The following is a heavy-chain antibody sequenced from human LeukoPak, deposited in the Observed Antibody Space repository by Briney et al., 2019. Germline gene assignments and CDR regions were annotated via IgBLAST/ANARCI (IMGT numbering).Heavy chain of an antibody. CDR3: ARERGLSSQGDAFDI. CDR1: GYTFTSYG. V-gene: IGHV1-18*01. Sequence: GASVKVSCKASGYTFTSYGISWVRQAPGQGLEWMGWISAYNGNTNYAQKLQGRVTMTTDTSTSTAYMGLRSLRSDDTAVYYCARERGLSSQGDAFDIWGQGTMVTVSS. CDR2: ISAYNGNT. D-gene: IGHD6-13*01. J-gene: IGHJ3*02.